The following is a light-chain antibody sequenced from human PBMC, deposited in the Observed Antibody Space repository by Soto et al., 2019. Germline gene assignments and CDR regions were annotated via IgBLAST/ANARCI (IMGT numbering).Light chain of an antibody. J-gene: IGLJ2*01. CDR2: GNS. CDR1: SSNIGAGYD. Sequence: QSVLTQPPSVSGAPGQRVTISGTGSSSNIGAGYDVHWYQQLPGTTPKLLIYGNSNRPSGVPDRFSGSKSGTSASLAITGLQAEDEADYYCQSYDSSLSVVFGGGTQLPVL. CDR3: QSYDSSLSVV. V-gene: IGLV1-40*01.